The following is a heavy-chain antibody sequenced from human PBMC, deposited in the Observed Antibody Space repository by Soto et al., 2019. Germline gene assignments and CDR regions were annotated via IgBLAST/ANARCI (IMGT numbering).Heavy chain of an antibody. V-gene: IGHV3-66*01. CDR3: ARIMNWNMHY. CDR2: IYSGGST. CDR1: GFTVSNNY. D-gene: IGHD1-1*01. J-gene: IGHJ4*02. Sequence: EVQVVESGGGLVQLGGSLRLSCAASGFTVSNNYMNWVRQAPGKGLEWVSVIYSGGSTYYADSVKGRFTISRDSSKNTLYLQMNSLRAEETAVYYCARIMNWNMHYWGQGTLVAVSS.